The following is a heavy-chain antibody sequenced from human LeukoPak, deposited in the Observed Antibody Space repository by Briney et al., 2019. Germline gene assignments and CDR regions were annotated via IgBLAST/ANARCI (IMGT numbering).Heavy chain of an antibody. CDR1: GFTFDDYA. V-gene: IGHV3-9*01. Sequence: GGSLRLSCAASGFTFDDYAMHWVRQAPGKGLEWVSGISWKSGSIGYADSVKGRFTISRDNAKNSLYLQMNSLRAEDTALYYCAKVMGRGVIMTPYFDYWGQGTLVTVSS. J-gene: IGHJ4*02. D-gene: IGHD3-10*01. CDR2: ISWKSGSI. CDR3: AKVMGRGVIMTPYFDY.